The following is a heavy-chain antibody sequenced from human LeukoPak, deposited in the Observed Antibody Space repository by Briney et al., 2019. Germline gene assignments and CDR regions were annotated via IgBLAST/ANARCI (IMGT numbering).Heavy chain of an antibody. CDR2: TYYRSKWYN. D-gene: IGHD2-15*01. V-gene: IGHV6-1*01. CDR1: GDSVSSNSAA. J-gene: IGHJ6*02. CDR3: ARGIADYYYYGMDV. Sequence: SQTRSLTCAISGDSVSSNSAAWNWIRQSPSRGLEGLGRTYYRSKWYNDYAVSVKSRITINPDTSKNQFSLQLNSVTPADTAVYYCARGIADYYYYGMDVWGQGTTVTVSS.